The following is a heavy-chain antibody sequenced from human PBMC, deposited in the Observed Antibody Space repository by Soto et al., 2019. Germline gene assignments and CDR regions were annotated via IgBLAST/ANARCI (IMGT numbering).Heavy chain of an antibody. Sequence: QITLKESGPTLVKPTQPLTLTSTFSGFSISTSGVGVGWIRQPPGKALKWLALIYWDDDKRYSPSLKSRLTITKDTSKKQVVLTMTNMDPVDTATYYCAHRRRYYDSSGYYYLDYWGQGTLVTVSS. CDR1: GFSISTSGVG. V-gene: IGHV2-5*02. CDR2: IYWDDDK. J-gene: IGHJ4*02. CDR3: AHRRRYYDSSGYYYLDY. D-gene: IGHD3-22*01.